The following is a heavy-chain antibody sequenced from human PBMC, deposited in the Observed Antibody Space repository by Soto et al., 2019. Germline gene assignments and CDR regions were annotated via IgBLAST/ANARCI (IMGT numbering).Heavy chain of an antibody. D-gene: IGHD3-3*01. V-gene: IGHV1-8*01. J-gene: IGHJ6*03. Sequence: ASVKVSCKASGYTFTSYDINWVRQATGQGLEWMGWMNPNSGNTGYAQKFQGRVTMTRNTSISTAYMELSSLRSEDTAVYYCARRGRITIFGVVIGLYLDVWGKGTTVTVSS. CDR2: MNPNSGNT. CDR3: ARRGRITIFGVVIGLYLDV. CDR1: GYTFTSYD.